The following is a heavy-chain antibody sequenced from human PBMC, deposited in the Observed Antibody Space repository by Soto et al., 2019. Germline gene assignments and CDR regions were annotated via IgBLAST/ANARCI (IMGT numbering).Heavy chain of an antibody. J-gene: IGHJ4*02. CDR2: IYYSGST. V-gene: IGHV4-30-4*01. CDR3: ARAPDNYDILTGSPFDY. Sequence: SETMSVTCSVADGSSSGGDDYWSWISQPPGKGLEWIGYIYYSGSTYYNPSLKSRVTISVDTSKNQFSLKLSSVTAADTAVYYCARAPDNYDILTGSPFDYWGQGTLVTVSS. CDR1: DGSSSGGDDY. D-gene: IGHD3-9*01.